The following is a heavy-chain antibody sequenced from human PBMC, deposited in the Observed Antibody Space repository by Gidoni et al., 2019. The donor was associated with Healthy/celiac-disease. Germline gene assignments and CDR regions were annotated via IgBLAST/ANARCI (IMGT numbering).Heavy chain of an antibody. V-gene: IGHV3-74*01. CDR3: ARAFGDGYNQGPDY. CDR2: MNSDGSST. CDR1: GFTFSSYW. D-gene: IGHD5-12*01. Sequence: EVQLVESGGGLVQPGGSLRLSCAASGFTFSSYWMHWVRQAPGRGLVWVSRMNSDGSSTSYADSVKCRFTSSRDNAKNTLYLQMNRLRAEDTAVYYCARAFGDGYNQGPDYWGQGTLVTVSS. J-gene: IGHJ4*02.